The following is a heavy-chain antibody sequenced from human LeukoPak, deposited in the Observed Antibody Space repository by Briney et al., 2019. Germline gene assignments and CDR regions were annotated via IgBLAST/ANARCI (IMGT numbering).Heavy chain of an antibody. J-gene: IGHJ4*02. CDR2: IYYSGSA. CDR3: ATHTIFGVVITRYYFDY. Sequence: SQTLSLTCTVSSGSISSGDYYWSWIRQPPGKGLEWIAYIYYSGSAYYNPSLKSRVTISVDTSKNQFSLKLSSVTAADTAVYYCATHTIFGVVITRYYFDYWGQGTLVTVSS. CDR1: SGSISSGDYY. V-gene: IGHV4-30-4*01. D-gene: IGHD3-3*01.